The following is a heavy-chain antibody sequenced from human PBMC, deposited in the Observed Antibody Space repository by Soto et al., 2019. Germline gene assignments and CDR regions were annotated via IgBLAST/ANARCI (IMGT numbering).Heavy chain of an antibody. D-gene: IGHD2-2*01. Sequence: ASVKVSCKASGYTFTSYYMHWVRQAPGQGLEWMGIINPSGGSTSYAQKFQGRVTMTRDTSTSTVYMELSSLRSEDTAVYYCARAERLYCSSTSCYDSSIAVAVAFDYWGQGTLVTVSS. J-gene: IGHJ4*02. CDR2: INPSGGST. V-gene: IGHV1-46*03. CDR3: ARAERLYCSSTSCYDSSIAVAVAFDY. CDR1: GYTFTSYY.